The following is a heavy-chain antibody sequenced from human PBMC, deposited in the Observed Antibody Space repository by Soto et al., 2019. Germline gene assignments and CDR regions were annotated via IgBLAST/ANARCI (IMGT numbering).Heavy chain of an antibody. CDR3: ARMYSSAPVRYYGMDV. V-gene: IGHV1-69*13. CDR2: IIPIFGTA. J-gene: IGHJ6*02. CDR1: GGTFSSYA. D-gene: IGHD6-25*01. Sequence: SVKVSCKASGGTFSSYAISWVRQAPGQGLEWMGGIIPIFGTANYAQKFQDRVTITADESTSTAYMELSSLRSEDTAVYYCARMYSSAPVRYYGMDVWGQGTTVTVSS.